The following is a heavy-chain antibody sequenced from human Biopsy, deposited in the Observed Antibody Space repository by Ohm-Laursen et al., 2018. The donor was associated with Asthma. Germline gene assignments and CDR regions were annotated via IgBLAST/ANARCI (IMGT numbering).Heavy chain of an antibody. J-gene: IGHJ4*02. CDR2: IHYSGST. Sequence: SDTLSLTCIVSGGSITSSSYYWGWIRQPPGKGLEWIGNIHYSGSTYSNPSLKSRVTISVDTSKKQISLRLSSVIAADTAVYYCAGFCSGGNCPDHWGQGTLVTVSS. CDR3: AGFCSGGNCPDH. CDR1: GGSITSSSYY. V-gene: IGHV4-39*07. D-gene: IGHD2-15*01.